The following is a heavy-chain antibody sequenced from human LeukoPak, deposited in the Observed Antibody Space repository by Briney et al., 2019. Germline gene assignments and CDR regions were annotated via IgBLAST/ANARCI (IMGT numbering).Heavy chain of an antibody. Sequence: SETLSLTCTVSGGSISSYYWSWIRQPAGKGQEWIGRIYTSGSTNYNPSLKSRVTMSVDTSKNQFSLKLSSVTAADTAVYYCARDKSSSSWYVGGIDYWGQGTLVTVSS. V-gene: IGHV4-4*07. CDR1: GGSISSYY. CDR3: ARDKSSSSWYVGGIDY. D-gene: IGHD6-13*01. J-gene: IGHJ4*02. CDR2: IYTSGST.